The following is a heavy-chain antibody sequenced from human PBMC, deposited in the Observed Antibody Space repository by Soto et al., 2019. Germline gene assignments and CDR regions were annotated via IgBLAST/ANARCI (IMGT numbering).Heavy chain of an antibody. V-gene: IGHV5-51*01. CDR2: IYPGDSDT. CDR3: ARQLLDIVVVVAATRHEDAFDI. CDR1: GYSFTSYW. J-gene: IGHJ3*02. D-gene: IGHD2-15*01. Sequence: GESLKISCKGSGYSFTSYWIGWVRQMPGKGLEWMGIIYPGDSDTRYSPSFQGQVTISADKSISTAYLQWSSLKASDTAMYYCARQLLDIVVVVAATRHEDAFDIWGQGTMVTV.